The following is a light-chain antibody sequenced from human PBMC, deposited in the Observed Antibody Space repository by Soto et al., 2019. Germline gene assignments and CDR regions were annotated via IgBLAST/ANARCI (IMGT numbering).Light chain of an antibody. CDR3: CSYAGSHYV. Sequence: QSVLIQPRAVSGSPGQSVTISCTGTSSDVGGYNFVSWYQQHPGKAPKLMIYDVSKRPSGVPDRFSGSKSGNTASLTISGLQAEDEADHYCCSYAGSHYVFGTGTKVTVL. CDR1: SSDVGGYNF. J-gene: IGLJ1*01. V-gene: IGLV2-11*01. CDR2: DVS.